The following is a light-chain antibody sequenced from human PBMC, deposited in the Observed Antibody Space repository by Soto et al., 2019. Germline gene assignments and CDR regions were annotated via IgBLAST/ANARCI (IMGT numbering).Light chain of an antibody. CDR1: SSDVGGYNY. Sequence: QSVLTQPASVSGSPGQSITISCTGTSSDVGGYNYVSWYQQHPGKAPKPMIYEVSNRPSGVSNRFSGSKSGNTASLTISGLQAEDEADYYCSSYTSSSTLGHVFGTGTKVTVL. CDR2: EVS. V-gene: IGLV2-14*01. J-gene: IGLJ1*01. CDR3: SSYTSSSTLGHV.